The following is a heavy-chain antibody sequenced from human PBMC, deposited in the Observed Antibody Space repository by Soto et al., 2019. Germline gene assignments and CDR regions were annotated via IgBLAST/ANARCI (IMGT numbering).Heavy chain of an antibody. Sequence: AXANDSCKAHGETFTDYGFIWVRQAPGQGLEWMGWISVYSGNTNYAQNVQCRVTMTTDTSTSTAYMELRSLRSDDTAVYYCARGWYSTTGDNWFDPWGQGTLVTVSS. J-gene: IGHJ5*02. D-gene: IGHD2-21*01. CDR1: GETFTDYG. CDR3: ARGWYSTTGDNWFDP. V-gene: IGHV1-18*01. CDR2: ISVYSGNT.